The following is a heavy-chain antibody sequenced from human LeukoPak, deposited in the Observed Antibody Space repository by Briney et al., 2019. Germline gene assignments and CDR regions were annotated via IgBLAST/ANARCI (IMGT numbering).Heavy chain of an antibody. CDR2: INPNSGGT. D-gene: IGHD4-11*01. V-gene: IGHV1-2*02. CDR1: GYTFTGYY. Sequence: ASVKVSCKASGYTFTGYYMHWVRQAPGQGLEWMAWINPNSGGTNYAQKFQGRVTMTRDTSISTAYMELSRLRSDDTAVYCCAREHSNYENWFDPWGQGTLVTVSS. J-gene: IGHJ5*02. CDR3: AREHSNYENWFDP.